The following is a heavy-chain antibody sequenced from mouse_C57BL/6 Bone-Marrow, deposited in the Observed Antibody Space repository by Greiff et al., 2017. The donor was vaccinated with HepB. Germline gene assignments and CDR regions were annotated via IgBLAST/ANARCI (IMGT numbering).Heavy chain of an antibody. J-gene: IGHJ3*01. CDR3: ARQHYDYGFAY. D-gene: IGHD2-4*01. Sequence: EVKVVESGGGLVQPGGSLKLSCAASGFTFSDYYMYWVRQTPEKRLEWVAYISNGGGSTYYPDTVKGRFTISRDNAKNTLYLQMSRLKSEDTAMYYCARQHYDYGFAYWGQGTLVTVSA. CDR2: ISNGGGST. CDR1: GFTFSDYY. V-gene: IGHV5-12*01.